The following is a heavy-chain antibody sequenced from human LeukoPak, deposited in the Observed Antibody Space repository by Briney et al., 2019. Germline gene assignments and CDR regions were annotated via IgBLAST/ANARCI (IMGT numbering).Heavy chain of an antibody. CDR1: GGSFSGYY. D-gene: IGHD5-18*01. J-gene: IGHJ4*02. CDR3: ARGRRGAAMGRFDY. V-gene: IGHV4-34*01. CDR2: INHSGST. Sequence: SETLSLTCAVYGGSFSGYYWSWIRQPPGKGPEWIGEINHSGSTNYNPSLKSRVTISVDTSKNQFSLKLSSVTAADTAVYYCARGRRGAAMGRFDYWGQETLVTVSS.